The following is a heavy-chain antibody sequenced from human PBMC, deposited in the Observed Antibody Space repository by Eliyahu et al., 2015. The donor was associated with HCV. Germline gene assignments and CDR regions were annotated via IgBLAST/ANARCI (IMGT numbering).Heavy chain of an antibody. D-gene: IGHD2-21*01. V-gene: IGHV3-74*01. Sequence: EVRLVQSGGGSVQPGESLRXSCAASGFEFSDFGMHWVPPVSGMGLVWVARIKNDGSDTSYADSVKGRFTISRDNAKNTLFLQMNSLRAEDTAVYYCARVQLLADDVFNVWGQGTMVTVSS. CDR1: GFEFSDFG. CDR3: ARVQLLADDVFNV. CDR2: IKNDGSDT. J-gene: IGHJ3*01.